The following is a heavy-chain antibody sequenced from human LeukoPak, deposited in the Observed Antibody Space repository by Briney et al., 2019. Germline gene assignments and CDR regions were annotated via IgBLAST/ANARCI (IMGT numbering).Heavy chain of an antibody. V-gene: IGHV1-18*01. CDR2: ISAYNGNT. CDR1: GYTFTSYG. D-gene: IGHD2-15*01. Sequence: GASVKVSCKASGYTFTSYGISWVRQAPGRGLEWMGWISAYNGNTNYAQKLQGRVTMTTDTSTSTAYMELRSLRSDDTAVYYCARVHTDIVVVVAATHYYYGMDVWGQGTTVTVSS. CDR3: ARVHTDIVVVVAATHYYYGMDV. J-gene: IGHJ6*02.